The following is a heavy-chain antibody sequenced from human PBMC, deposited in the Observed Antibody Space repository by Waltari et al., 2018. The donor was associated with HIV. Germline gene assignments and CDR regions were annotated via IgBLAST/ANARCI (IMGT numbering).Heavy chain of an antibody. Sequence: QLLESGEGLVQLGGSRRRSCAAPGFSFRNYGLPWVRQAPGKGLVWVSRVNSDGNSINYADSVKCRFNISRDNAKNTLYLQMNSLRAEDTAVYYCVREGPDIDPDYDAFDIWGQGTMVTVSS. CDR3: VREGPDIDPDYDAFDI. CDR2: VNSDGNSI. D-gene: IGHD4-17*01. J-gene: IGHJ3*02. CDR1: GFSFRNYG. V-gene: IGHV3-74*01.